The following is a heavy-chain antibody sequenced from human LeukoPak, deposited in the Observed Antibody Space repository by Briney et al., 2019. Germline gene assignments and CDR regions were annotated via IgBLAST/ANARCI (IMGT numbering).Heavy chain of an antibody. Sequence: GGSLRLSCAASGFTFDDYAMHWVRQAPGKGLEWVAVISYDGSNKYYADSVKGRFTISRDNAKNSLYLQMNSLRAEDTAVYYCAREEEQWLIYWGQGTLVTVSS. J-gene: IGHJ4*02. V-gene: IGHV3-30*03. D-gene: IGHD6-19*01. CDR2: ISYDGSNK. CDR1: GFTFDDYA. CDR3: AREEEQWLIY.